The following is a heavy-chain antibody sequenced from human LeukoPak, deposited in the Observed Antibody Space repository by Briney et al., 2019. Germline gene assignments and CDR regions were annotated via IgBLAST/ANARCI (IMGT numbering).Heavy chain of an antibody. V-gene: IGHV3-21*01. CDR3: ARAGYSSSWYSGALDY. D-gene: IGHD6-13*01. CDR1: GFTFSSYS. J-gene: IGHJ4*02. Sequence: GGSLRLSCAASGFTFSSYSMNWVRQAPGKGLEWVSSISSSSSYIYYADSVKGRFTISRDNAKNSLYLQMNSLRAEDTAVYYCARAGYSSSWYSGALDYWGQGTLVTVSS. CDR2: ISSSSSYI.